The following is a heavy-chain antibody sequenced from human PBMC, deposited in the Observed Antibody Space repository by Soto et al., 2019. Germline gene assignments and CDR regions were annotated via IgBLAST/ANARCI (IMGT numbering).Heavy chain of an antibody. D-gene: IGHD5-12*01. CDR2: INAGNGNT. V-gene: IGHV1-3*01. CDR1: GYTFTSYA. Sequence: QVQLVQSGAEVKKPGASVKVSCKASGYTFTSYAMHWVRQAPGQRLEWMGWINAGNGNTKYSQKVQGGVTITRDASASTAYMELSSLRSEDTAVYYCARGYSGDLAWFDPWGQGTLVTVSS. CDR3: ARGYSGDLAWFDP. J-gene: IGHJ5*02.